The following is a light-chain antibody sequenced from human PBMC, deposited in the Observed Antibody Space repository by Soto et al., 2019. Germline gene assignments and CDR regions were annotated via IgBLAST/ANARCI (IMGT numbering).Light chain of an antibody. J-gene: IGLJ3*02. CDR1: SSDVGGYNY. CDR2: EVS. CDR3: LSYSCDITLRV. V-gene: IGLV2-14*01. Sequence: QSALTQPASVSGSPGQSITISCTGTSSDVGGYNYVSWYQQHPGKAPKLMIYEVSNRPSGVSNRFSGSKSGNTASLTISGLQADHEADYFFLSYSCDITLRVFGGGTKLTVL.